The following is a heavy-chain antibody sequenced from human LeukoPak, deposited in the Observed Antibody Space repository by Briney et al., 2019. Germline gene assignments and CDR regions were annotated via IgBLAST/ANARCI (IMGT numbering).Heavy chain of an antibody. CDR3: ARDDGYSYGSPAFDI. Sequence: SGTLSLTCAVSGGSIDRINWYSWVRQPPGKGLEWIGEIYYSGSTYYNPSLKSRVTISVDRSKNQFSLKLSSVTAADTAVYYCARDDGYSYGSPAFDIWGQGTMVTVSS. V-gene: IGHV4-4*02. J-gene: IGHJ3*02. CDR2: IYYSGST. D-gene: IGHD5-18*01. CDR1: GGSIDRINW.